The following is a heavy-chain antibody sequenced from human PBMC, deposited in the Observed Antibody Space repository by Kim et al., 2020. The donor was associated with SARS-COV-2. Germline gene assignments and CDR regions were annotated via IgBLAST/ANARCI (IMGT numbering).Heavy chain of an antibody. Sequence: TYYADSGKGRFTISRDNSKNSLYLQMNSLRTEDTALYYCAKDAQDSTLDYWGQGTLVTVSS. CDR2: T. V-gene: IGHV3-43*01. D-gene: IGHD2-2*01. J-gene: IGHJ4*02. CDR3: AKDAQDSTLDY.